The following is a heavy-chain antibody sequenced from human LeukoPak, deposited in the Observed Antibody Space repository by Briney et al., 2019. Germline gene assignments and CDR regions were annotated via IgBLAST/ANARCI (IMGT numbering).Heavy chain of an antibody. V-gene: IGHV4-59*08. CDR1: GGSISSYY. J-gene: IGHJ4*02. Sequence: SETLSLTCTVSGGSISSYYWSWIRQPPGEGLEWIGYIYYSGSTYYNPSLKSRVTISVDTSKNQFSLKLSSVTAADTAVYYCARRYYDFWSGYYNYWGQGTLVTVSS. D-gene: IGHD3-3*01. CDR2: IYYSGST. CDR3: ARRYYDFWSGYYNY.